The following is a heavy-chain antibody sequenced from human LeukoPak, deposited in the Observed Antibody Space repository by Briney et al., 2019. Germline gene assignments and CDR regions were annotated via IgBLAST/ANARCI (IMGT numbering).Heavy chain of an antibody. V-gene: IGHV1-8*03. CDR2: INPNNGDS. CDR3: ARTTSFTASGYDY. CDR1: GYTFTNYH. D-gene: IGHD6-25*01. Sequence: GAPVKVSCKASGYTFTNYHIDWVRQATGQGLEWMGWINPNNGDSGFAQKFQGRVTITRDTAMTTAYMELSSLTSEDTAIYFCARTTSFTASGYDYWGQGTLVTVSS. J-gene: IGHJ4*02.